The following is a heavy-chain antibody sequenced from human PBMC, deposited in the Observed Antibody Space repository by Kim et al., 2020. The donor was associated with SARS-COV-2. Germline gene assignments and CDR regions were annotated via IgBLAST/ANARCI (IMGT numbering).Heavy chain of an antibody. CDR1: GGSFSGYY. Sequence: SETLSLTCAVYGGSFSGYYWSWIRQPPGKGLEWIGEINHSGSTNYNPSLKSRVTISVDTSKNQFSLKLSSVTAADTAVYYCAIGWFGELPFDYWGQGTLVTVSS. V-gene: IGHV4-34*01. CDR3: AIGWFGELPFDY. J-gene: IGHJ4*02. D-gene: IGHD3-10*01. CDR2: INHSGST.